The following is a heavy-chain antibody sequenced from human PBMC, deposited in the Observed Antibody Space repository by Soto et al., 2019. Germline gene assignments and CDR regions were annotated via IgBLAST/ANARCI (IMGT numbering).Heavy chain of an antibody. J-gene: IGHJ4*02. Sequence: SETLSLTCAVYGGSFSGYYWSWIRQPPGKGLEWIGEINHSGSTNYNPSLKSRVTISVDTSKNQFSLKLSSVTAADTAVYYCATNSAILGELSPNFDYWGQGTLVTVSS. CDR2: INHSGST. CDR1: GGSFSGYY. CDR3: ATNSAILGELSPNFDY. D-gene: IGHD3-16*02. V-gene: IGHV4-34*01.